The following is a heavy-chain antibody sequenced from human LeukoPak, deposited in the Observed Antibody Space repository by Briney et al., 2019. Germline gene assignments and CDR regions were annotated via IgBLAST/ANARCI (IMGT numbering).Heavy chain of an antibody. Sequence: GGSLRLSYAASGFTFSSYWMHWVRQAPGKGQVWVAGIHGDGTIIYYADSVKGRFTISRDNAKNTLYLQMNSLRAEDTAVYYCVAEERDFDCWGQGVLVTVSS. D-gene: IGHD1-26*01. CDR2: IHGDGTII. CDR3: VAEERDFDC. V-gene: IGHV3-74*01. CDR1: GFTFSSYW. J-gene: IGHJ4*02.